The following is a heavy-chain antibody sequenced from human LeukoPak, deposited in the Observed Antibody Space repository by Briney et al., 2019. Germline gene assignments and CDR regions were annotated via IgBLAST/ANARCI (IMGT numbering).Heavy chain of an antibody. Sequence: SVKPSSMASGYSFTSYGISWVRPPPGQGREWMGWTSTYNGNTNYAQKLQGRVTMTTDTSTSTAYMELRSLRSDDTAVYYCARVGGFDCSGGSCEFDYWGQGTLVTVSS. CDR2: TSTYNGNT. D-gene: IGHD2-15*01. J-gene: IGHJ4*02. CDR1: GYSFTSYG. CDR3: ARVGGFDCSGGSCEFDY. V-gene: IGHV1-18*01.